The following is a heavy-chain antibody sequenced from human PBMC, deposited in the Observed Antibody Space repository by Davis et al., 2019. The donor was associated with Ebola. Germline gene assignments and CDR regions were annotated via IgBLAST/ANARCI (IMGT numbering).Heavy chain of an antibody. V-gene: IGHV4-34*01. CDR2: INHSGST. Sequence: PSETLSLTCAVYGGSFSGYYWSWIRQPPGKGLEWIGEINHSGSTNYNPSLKSRVTISVDTSKNQFSLKLSSVTAADTAVYYCAREKFTDYDFWSGYYTKLVFDYWGQGTLVTVSS. CDR3: AREKFTDYDFWSGYYTKLVFDY. D-gene: IGHD3-3*01. J-gene: IGHJ4*02. CDR1: GGSFSGYY.